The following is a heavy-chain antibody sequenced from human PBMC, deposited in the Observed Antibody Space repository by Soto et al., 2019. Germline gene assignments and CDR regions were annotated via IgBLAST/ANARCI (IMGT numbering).Heavy chain of an antibody. CDR2: ISGSATST. D-gene: IGHD3-16*01. J-gene: IGHJ4*02. CDR1: GFTFSSYA. V-gene: IGHV3-23*01. Sequence: EVQLLESGGGLVQPGGSLRLSCAASGFTFSSYAMSWVRQAPGKGLEWVSSISGSATSTYYADSVKGRFTISRDNSKHTLYLQMNGLRAEDAAVSYCAKAGNYGFDYWGQGTLVTVSS. CDR3: AKAGNYGFDY.